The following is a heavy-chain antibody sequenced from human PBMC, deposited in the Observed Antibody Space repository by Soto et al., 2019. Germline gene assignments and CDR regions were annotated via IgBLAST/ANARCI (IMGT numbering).Heavy chain of an antibody. CDR2: IYYSGST. Sequence: PSETLSLTCTVSGGSISSGGYYWSWIRQPPGKGLEWIGYIYYSGSTNYNPSLKSRVTISVDTSKNQFSLKLSSVTAADTAVYYCAREGDYYDSRGYYLAYWGQGTLVTVSS. V-gene: IGHV4-61*08. D-gene: IGHD3-22*01. J-gene: IGHJ4*02. CDR1: GGSISSGGYY. CDR3: AREGDYYDSRGYYLAY.